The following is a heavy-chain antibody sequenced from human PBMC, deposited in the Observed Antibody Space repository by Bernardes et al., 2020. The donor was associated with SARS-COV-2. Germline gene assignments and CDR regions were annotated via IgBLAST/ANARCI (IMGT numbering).Heavy chain of an antibody. V-gene: IGHV3-23*01. CDR2: ISGSGGST. D-gene: IGHD2-2*01. CDR1: GFTFSSYA. Sequence: GGSLRLSRAASGFTFSSYAMSWVRQAPGKGLEWVSAISGSGGSTYYADSVKGRFTISRDNSKNTLYLQMNSLRAEDTAVYYCAKDPGCSSTSCYWNWFDPWGQGTLVTVSS. CDR3: AKDPGCSSTSCYWNWFDP. J-gene: IGHJ5*02.